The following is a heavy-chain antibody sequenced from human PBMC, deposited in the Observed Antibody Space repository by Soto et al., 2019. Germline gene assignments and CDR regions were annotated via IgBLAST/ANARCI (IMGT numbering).Heavy chain of an antibody. CDR2: INPILGIP. CDR3: ARGGVDVVATSAFDY. V-gene: IGHV1-69*10. J-gene: IGHJ4*02. D-gene: IGHD5-12*01. Sequence: GASVKVSGKDCGATYSNSAIRWVRQAPGQGLEWMGGINPILGIPDYAHKFQGRVTITADESTNTVYMDLGSLRSEDTALYFCARGGVDVVATSAFDYWGQGTLVTVSS. CDR1: GATYSNSA.